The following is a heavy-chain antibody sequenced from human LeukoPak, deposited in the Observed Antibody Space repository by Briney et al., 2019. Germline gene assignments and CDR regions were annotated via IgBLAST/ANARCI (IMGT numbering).Heavy chain of an antibody. D-gene: IGHD6-19*01. Sequence: GGSLRLSCAASGFTFSDYYMSWIRQAPGKGLEWVSYISSSGSTIYYADSVKGRFTISRDNAKTSLYLQMNSLRAEDTAVYYCARVSVAGYYYYYYMDVWGKGTTVTVSS. CDR1: GFTFSDYY. CDR3: ARVSVAGYYYYYYMDV. J-gene: IGHJ6*03. V-gene: IGHV3-11*01. CDR2: ISSSGSTI.